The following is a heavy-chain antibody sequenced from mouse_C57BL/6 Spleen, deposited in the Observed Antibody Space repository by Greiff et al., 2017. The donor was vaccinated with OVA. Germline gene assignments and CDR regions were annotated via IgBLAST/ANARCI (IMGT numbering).Heavy chain of an antibody. J-gene: IGHJ4*01. Sequence: QVQLQQPGAELVRPGSSVKLSCKASGYTFTSYWMDWVKQRPGQGLEWIGNIYPSDSETHYNQKFKDKATLTVDKSSSTAYMQLSSLTSEGSAIYYCTRLGMVTTGGGMDYWGQGTSVTVSS. CDR1: GYTFTSYW. D-gene: IGHD2-2*01. CDR3: TRLGMVTTGGGMDY. V-gene: IGHV1-61*01. CDR2: IYPSDSET.